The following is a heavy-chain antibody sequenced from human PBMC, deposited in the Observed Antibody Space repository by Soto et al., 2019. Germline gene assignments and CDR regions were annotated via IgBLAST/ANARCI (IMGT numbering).Heavy chain of an antibody. J-gene: IGHJ4*02. D-gene: IGHD6-19*01. V-gene: IGHV4-61*01. CDR2: IFYNGTA. CDR1: GGSVSSGSFH. Sequence: SETLSLTCSVSGGSVSSGSFHWSWIRQPPGKGLQFIGSIFYNGTANYSPSLKNRVSISIDTSQSQFFLRLISVAAADTAVYYCARIGGWYDIDFWGQGSLVTVSS. CDR3: ARIGGWYDIDF.